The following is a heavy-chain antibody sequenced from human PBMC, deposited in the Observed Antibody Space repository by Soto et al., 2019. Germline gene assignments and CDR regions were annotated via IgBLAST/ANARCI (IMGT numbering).Heavy chain of an antibody. CDR1: GFPFSNYE. J-gene: IGHJ4*02. CDR3: ARDRAAGGY. Sequence: EVQLVESGGGLVQPGGSLRLSCAASGFPFSNYEMNWVRQAPGKGLEWVAYISSGGSTVHYADSVRGRFTVSRDNARHSLYLQMNTLRVEDTALYYCARDRAAGGYWGQGTLVTVSS. CDR2: ISSGGSTV. V-gene: IGHV3-48*03. D-gene: IGHD6-13*01.